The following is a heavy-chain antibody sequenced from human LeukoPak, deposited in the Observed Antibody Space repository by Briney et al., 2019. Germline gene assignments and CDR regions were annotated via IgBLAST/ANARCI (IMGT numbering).Heavy chain of an antibody. Sequence: GGSLRLSCAASGFTFSSYSMNWVRQAPGKGLEWVSSISSSSSYIYYADSVKGRFTISRDNAKNSLYLQMNSLRAEDTAVYYCARHPVRYSRIYYFDYWGQGTLVTVSS. J-gene: IGHJ4*02. CDR2: ISSSSSYI. CDR1: GFTFSSYS. V-gene: IGHV3-21*01. CDR3: ARHPVRYSRIYYFDY. D-gene: IGHD6-13*01.